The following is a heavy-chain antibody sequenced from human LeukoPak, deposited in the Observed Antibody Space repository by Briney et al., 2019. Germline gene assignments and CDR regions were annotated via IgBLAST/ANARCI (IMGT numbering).Heavy chain of an antibody. V-gene: IGHV4-34*01. Sequence: PSETLSPTCAVYGGSFRGYYWSWIRQPPGKGLEWIGEINHSGSTHYNTSLKSRVTISLATFMKKFSLKLNSVTAAATAVYYCARPERCSTTCPLDSWGQGTLVTVSS. CDR2: INHSGST. D-gene: IGHD2-2*01. J-gene: IGHJ4*02. CDR3: ARPERCSTTCPLDS. CDR1: GGSFRGYY.